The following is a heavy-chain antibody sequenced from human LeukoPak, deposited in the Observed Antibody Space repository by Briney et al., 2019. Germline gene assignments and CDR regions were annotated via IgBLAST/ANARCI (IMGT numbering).Heavy chain of an antibody. CDR2: ISWNRGRI. J-gene: IGHJ4*02. CDR3: AKPLPYGSGSYFALALDY. CDR1: GFTFDDYA. D-gene: IGHD3-10*01. V-gene: IGHV3-9*01. Sequence: SVGALRVSCAASGFTFDDYAMHCGREAPGKGLEWVSGISWNRGRIGYAESVKGRFTISRDNPKNSLYLQMNSLRAEDTALYYCAKPLPYGSGSYFALALDYWGQGTLVTVSS.